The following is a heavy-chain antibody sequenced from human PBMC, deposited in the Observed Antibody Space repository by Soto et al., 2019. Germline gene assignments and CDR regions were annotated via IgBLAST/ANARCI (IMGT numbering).Heavy chain of an antibody. CDR3: AKWSRSDVF. CDR2: ITIGGSYT. J-gene: IGHJ1*01. Sequence: GGSLRLSCTASGFTFSNFAMGWVRQAPGEGLEWVSSITIGGSYTTYADSVRGRFIIPRDNAKNTVDLQMNSLTAEDTAVYSCAKWSRSDVFWGRGTLVTVSS. V-gene: IGHV3-23*01. CDR1: GFTFSNFA. D-gene: IGHD2-21*01.